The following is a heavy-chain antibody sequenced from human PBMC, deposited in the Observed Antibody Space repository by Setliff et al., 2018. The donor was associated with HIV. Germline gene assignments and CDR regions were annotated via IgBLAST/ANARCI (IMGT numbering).Heavy chain of an antibody. CDR3: VTGVGTSSVDY. D-gene: IGHD3-22*01. CDR1: GFIFSNAR. V-gene: IGHV3-15*01. Sequence: TGGSLRLSCAASGFIFSNARMNWVRQVPGKGLEWVGHIKTKTQRGTTDYAVPAKGRFIISRDDSKNTLYLQMNSLRSEDTAVYYCVTGVGTSSVDYWGQGTMVTVSS. J-gene: IGHJ4*02. CDR2: IKTKTQRGTT.